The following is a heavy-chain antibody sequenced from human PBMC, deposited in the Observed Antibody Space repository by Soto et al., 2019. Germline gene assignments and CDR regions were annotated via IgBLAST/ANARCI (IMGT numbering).Heavy chain of an antibody. V-gene: IGHV3-21*01. CDR1: GFTFSSYS. CDR3: ARDGDGSGSYPLDY. Sequence: GGSLRLCCAASGFTFSSYSMNWVRQAPGKGLEWVSSISSSSSYIYYADSVKGRFTISRDNAKNSLYLQMNSLRAEDSAVYYCARDGDGSGSYPLDYWGQGTLVTVS. D-gene: IGHD3-10*01. J-gene: IGHJ4*02. CDR2: ISSSSSYI.